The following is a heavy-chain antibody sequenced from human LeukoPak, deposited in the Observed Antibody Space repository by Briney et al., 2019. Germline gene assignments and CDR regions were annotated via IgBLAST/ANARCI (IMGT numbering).Heavy chain of an antibody. CDR3: ARDTNLRDSFDI. CDR2: IYYSGST. J-gene: IGHJ3*02. Sequence: SETLSLTCTVSGGSISSGDYYWSWIRQPPGKGLEWIGYIYYSGSTYYNPSLKSRVTISVDTSKNQFSLNLSSVTAADTAVYYCARDTNLRDSFDIWGQGTMVTVSS. V-gene: IGHV4-30-4*01. D-gene: IGHD2-8*01. CDR1: GGSISSGDYY.